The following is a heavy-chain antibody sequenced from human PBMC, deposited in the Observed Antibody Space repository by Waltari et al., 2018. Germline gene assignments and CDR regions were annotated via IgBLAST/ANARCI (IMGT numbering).Heavy chain of an antibody. CDR1: GGTFSSYA. CDR3: ARDSGSYQNWFDP. CDR2: IIPIVGTA. D-gene: IGHD1-26*01. V-gene: IGHV1-69*11. J-gene: IGHJ5*02. Sequence: QVQLVQSGAEVKKPGSSVKVSCKASGGTFSSYAISWVRQAPGQGLGWMGRIIPIVGTANYAQKFQGRGTITADESTSTAYMELSSLRSEDTAVYYCARDSGSYQNWFDPWGQGTLVTVSS.